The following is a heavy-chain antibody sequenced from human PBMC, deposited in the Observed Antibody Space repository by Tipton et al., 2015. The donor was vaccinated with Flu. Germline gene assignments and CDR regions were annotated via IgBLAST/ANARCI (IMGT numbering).Heavy chain of an antibody. CDR1: GYSFANYW. CDR2: VYPGDSDI. CDR3: ARGQNADNVDSFDV. Sequence: QLVQSGAEAKKPGESLKISCKGSGYSFANYWIAWVRQMPGEGLEWMGLVYPGDSDIRYSLSFQGHVTISADKSITTAYVQWSSLKASDSAMYYCARGQNADNVDSFDVWGQGTLVTVSS. V-gene: IGHV5-51*03. J-gene: IGHJ3*01. D-gene: IGHD2-2*01.